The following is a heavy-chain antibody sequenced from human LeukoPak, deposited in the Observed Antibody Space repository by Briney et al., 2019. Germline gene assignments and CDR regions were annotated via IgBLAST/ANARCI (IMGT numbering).Heavy chain of an antibody. CDR1: GFTVSSNY. J-gene: IGHJ4*02. D-gene: IGHD2-2*03. V-gene: IGHV3-53*01. Sequence: PGGSLRLSCAASGFTVSSNYMSWVRQAPGKGLEWVSVIYTGGSTYYADSVKGRFTISRDNSKNTLLLQMNSLRAEDTAVYYCARDFGYCSTTSCYDQWSQGTLVTVSS. CDR3: ARDFGYCSTTSCYDQ. CDR2: IYTGGST.